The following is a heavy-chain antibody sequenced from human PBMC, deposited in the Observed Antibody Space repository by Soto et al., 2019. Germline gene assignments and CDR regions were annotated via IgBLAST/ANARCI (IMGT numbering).Heavy chain of an antibody. J-gene: IGHJ3*02. CDR3: ARDYSSGWYDGAFDI. CDR1: GFTFSSYW. Sequence: PGGSLRLSCAASGFTFSSYWMSWVRQAPGKGLEWVANIKQDGSEKYYVDSVKGRFTISRDNAKNSLYLQMNSLRAEDTAVYYCARDYSSGWYDGAFDIWGQGTMVTVSS. D-gene: IGHD6-19*01. V-gene: IGHV3-7*01. CDR2: IKQDGSEK.